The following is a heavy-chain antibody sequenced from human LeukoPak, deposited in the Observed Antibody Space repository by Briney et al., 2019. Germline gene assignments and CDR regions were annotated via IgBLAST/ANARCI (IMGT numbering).Heavy chain of an antibody. D-gene: IGHD5-18*01. CDR1: GGSFSGYY. CDR2: INHSGST. CDR3: ARRNGRGWIQLWLPFDY. V-gene: IGHV4-34*01. J-gene: IGHJ4*02. Sequence: PSETLSLTCAVYGGSFSGYYWSWIRQPPGKGLEWIGEINHSGSTNYNPSLKSRVTISVDTSKNQFSLKLSSVTAADTAVYYCARRNGRGWIQLWLPFDYWGQGTLVTVSS.